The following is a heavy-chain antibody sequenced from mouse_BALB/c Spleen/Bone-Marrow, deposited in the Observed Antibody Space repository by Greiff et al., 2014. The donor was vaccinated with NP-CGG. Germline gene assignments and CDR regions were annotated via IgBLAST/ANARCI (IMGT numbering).Heavy chain of an antibody. CDR3: ARTTTATGAMDY. Sequence: VKLVESGPGLVAPSQSLSITCTVSGFSLTTYGVHWVRQPPGKGLEWLGVLWADGSTNYNSALMSRLSISKDNSKSQVFLKMNSLQTDDTAMYYCARTTTATGAMDYWGQGTSVTVSS. V-gene: IGHV2-9*02. CDR2: LWADGST. D-gene: IGHD1-2*01. CDR1: GFSLTTYG. J-gene: IGHJ4*01.